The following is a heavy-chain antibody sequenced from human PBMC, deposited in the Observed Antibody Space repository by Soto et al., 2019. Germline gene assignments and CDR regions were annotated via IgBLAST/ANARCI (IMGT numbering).Heavy chain of an antibody. D-gene: IGHD6-13*01. CDR3: ASIAAPRYYYYYMEV. J-gene: IGHJ6*03. Sequence: SETLSLTCTVSGGPISSSSYYWGWIRQPPGKGLEWIGSIYYSGSTYYNPSLKSRVTISVDTSKNQFSLKLSSVTAADTAVYYCASIAAPRYYYYYMEVWGKGTTVTVSS. CDR2: IYYSGST. V-gene: IGHV4-39*01. CDR1: GGPISSSSYY.